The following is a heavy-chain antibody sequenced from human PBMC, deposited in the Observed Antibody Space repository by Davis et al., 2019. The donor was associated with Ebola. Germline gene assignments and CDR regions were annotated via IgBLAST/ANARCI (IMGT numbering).Heavy chain of an antibody. V-gene: IGHV4-59*08. CDR1: GGSISSYY. CDR2: IYYSGST. D-gene: IGHD1-20*01. Sequence: GSLTLSCTVSGGSISSYYWSWIRQPPGEGLEWVGYIYYSGSTNYNPSLKSRVTISVDTSKNQFSLRLSSVTAADTAMYYCVKDDVTAGRFNYWGQGSLVTVSS. CDR3: VKDDVTAGRFNY. J-gene: IGHJ4*02.